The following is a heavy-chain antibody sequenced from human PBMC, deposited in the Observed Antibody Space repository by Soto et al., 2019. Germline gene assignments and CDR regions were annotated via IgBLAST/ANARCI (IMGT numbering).Heavy chain of an antibody. D-gene: IGHD2-21*02. V-gene: IGHV3-30*03. J-gene: IGHJ2*01. CDR3: ARDAIVTHSVDWYFDL. Sequence: VPLVESGGGGVQPGRSLRLSCAASAFTFSTYGMHWVRQAPGKGLGWLAAVLKDGSNAYYADSVKGRFTISRDNSKNTLYLQMNSLRADDTAVYFCARDAIVTHSVDWYFDLWWRGTLVTVSA. CDR1: AFTFSTYG. CDR2: VLKDGSNA.